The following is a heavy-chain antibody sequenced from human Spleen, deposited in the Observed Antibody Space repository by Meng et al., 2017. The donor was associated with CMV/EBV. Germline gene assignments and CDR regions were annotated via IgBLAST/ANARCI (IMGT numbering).Heavy chain of an antibody. J-gene: IGHJ4*02. Sequence: GESLKISCAASGFTFSSYCMNWVRQAPGKGLEWISYMSSSSTIYYADSLKGRFTISRDNSKNSLYLQMKSLRAEDTAVYYCARDSHVANTASDYWGQGTLVTVSS. D-gene: IGHD5-18*01. CDR3: ARDSHVANTASDY. CDR2: MSSSSTI. V-gene: IGHV3-48*04. CDR1: GFTFSSYC.